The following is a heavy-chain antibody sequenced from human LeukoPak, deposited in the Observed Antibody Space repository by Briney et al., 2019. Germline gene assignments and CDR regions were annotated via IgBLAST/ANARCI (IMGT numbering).Heavy chain of an antibody. CDR2: IYTSGST. CDR1: GGSISSGSYY. V-gene: IGHV4-61*02. Sequence: SETLSLTCTVSGGSISSGSYYWSWIRQPAGKGLEWIGRIYTSGSTNYNPSLKSRVTVSVDTSKNQFSLKLSSVTAADTAVYYCARRPLKDADFWSGLGDAFDIWGQGTMVTVSS. CDR3: ARRPLKDADFWSGLGDAFDI. J-gene: IGHJ3*02. D-gene: IGHD3-3*01.